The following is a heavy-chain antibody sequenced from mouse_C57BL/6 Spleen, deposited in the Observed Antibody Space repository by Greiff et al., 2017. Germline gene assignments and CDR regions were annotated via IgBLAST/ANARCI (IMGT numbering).Heavy chain of an antibody. CDR3: ARVGGPTLYYFDY. CDR2: ISYDGSN. J-gene: IGHJ2*01. V-gene: IGHV3-6*01. CDR1: GYSITSGYY. Sequence: EVKLQESGPGLVKPSQSLSLTCSVTGYSITSGYYWNWIRQFPGNKLEWMGYISYDGSNNYNPSLKNRISITRDTSKNQFFLKLDSVTTEDTATYYCARVGGPTLYYFDYRGQGTTLTVAS.